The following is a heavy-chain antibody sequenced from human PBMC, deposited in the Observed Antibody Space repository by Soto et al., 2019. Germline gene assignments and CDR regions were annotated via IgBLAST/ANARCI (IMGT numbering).Heavy chain of an antibody. D-gene: IGHD3-10*01. CDR3: ARRRGSGRDFDY. Sequence: QVQLQESGPGLVKPSETLSLTCTVSGASINSYYWNWIRQPPGKGLEWIGYIYSSGSTNYNPSLKRRVTISVDTSKHQLSLQLSSVTAADTAVYYCARRRGSGRDFDYWGQGTLVTVSS. CDR1: GASINSYY. V-gene: IGHV4-59*08. CDR2: IYSSGST. J-gene: IGHJ4*02.